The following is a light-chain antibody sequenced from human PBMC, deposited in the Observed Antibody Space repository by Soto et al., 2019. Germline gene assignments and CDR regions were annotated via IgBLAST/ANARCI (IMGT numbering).Light chain of an antibody. J-gene: IGKJ2*01. V-gene: IGKV3-20*01. CDR2: GAS. CDR1: QSVSSSY. CDR3: QQYGSSPPYT. Sequence: EIVLTQSPGTLSLSPGERATLSCRASQSVSSSYLAWYQQKPGQAPRLLIYGASSRATGIPDRFSGSGSGTDFPLTISSLEPEEFAVYYCQQYGSSPPYTFGQGTKLEIK.